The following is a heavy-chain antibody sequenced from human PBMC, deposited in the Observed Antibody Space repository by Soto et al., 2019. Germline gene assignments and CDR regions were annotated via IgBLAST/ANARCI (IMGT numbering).Heavy chain of an antibody. CDR2: IIPIFGTA. CDR1: GGTFSSYA. Sequence: ASVKVSCKASGGTFSSYAISWVRQAPGQGLEWMGGIIPIFGTANYAQKFQGRVTITADKSTSTAYMELSSLRSEDTAVYYCAREPAGLGYYYYGMDVWGQGTTVTVSS. V-gene: IGHV1-69*06. D-gene: IGHD3-16*01. J-gene: IGHJ6*02. CDR3: AREPAGLGYYYYGMDV.